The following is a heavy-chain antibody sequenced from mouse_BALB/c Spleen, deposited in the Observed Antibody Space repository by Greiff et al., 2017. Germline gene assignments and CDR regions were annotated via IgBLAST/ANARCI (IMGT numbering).Heavy chain of an antibody. J-gene: IGHJ3*01. CDR1: GFNIKDYY. CDR2: IDPENGNT. CDR3: ARAPYGNYLAWFAY. V-gene: IGHV14-1*02. D-gene: IGHD2-1*01. Sequence: VHVKQSGAELVRPGALVKLSCKASGFNIKDYYMHWVKQRPEQGLEWIGWIDPENGNTIYDPKFQGKASITADTSSNTAYLQLSSLTSEDTAVYYCARAPYGNYLAWFAYWGQGTLVTVSA.